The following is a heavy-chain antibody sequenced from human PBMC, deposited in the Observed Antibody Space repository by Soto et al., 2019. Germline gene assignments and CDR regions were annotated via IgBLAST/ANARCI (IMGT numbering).Heavy chain of an antibody. CDR2: VNGDGSEK. CDR3: AKWGGAGSYY. J-gene: IGHJ4*02. Sequence: EVQLVESGGGLVQPGGSLRLSCAASGFSFSSYYMSWVRQAQGKGLEWVANVNGDGSEKYYVDSVKGRFTVSRDNAKNSLYLQMNSLRAEDTAVYYCAKWGGAGSYYWGQGTPVTVSS. V-gene: IGHV3-7*01. CDR1: GFSFSSYY. D-gene: IGHD1-26*01.